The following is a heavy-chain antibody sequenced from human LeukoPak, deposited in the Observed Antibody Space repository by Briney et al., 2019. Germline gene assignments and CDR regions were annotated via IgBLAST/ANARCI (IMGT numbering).Heavy chain of an antibody. D-gene: IGHD4-11*01. Sequence: GGSLRLSCAASGFTFSNAWMSWVRQAPGKGLEWVGRIKSKTDGGTTDYAAPVKGRFTISRDDSKNTLYLQMNSLKTEDTAVYYCTTPTVTTEYYYYMDVWGKGTTVTVSS. CDR1: GFTFSNAW. V-gene: IGHV3-15*01. CDR3: TTPTVTTEYYYYMDV. CDR2: IKSKTDGGTT. J-gene: IGHJ6*03.